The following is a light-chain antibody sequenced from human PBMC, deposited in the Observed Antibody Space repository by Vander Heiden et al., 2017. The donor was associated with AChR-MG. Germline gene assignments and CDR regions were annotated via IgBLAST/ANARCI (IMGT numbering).Light chain of an antibody. Sequence: QSALAQPPSVSGSPGPSVTISCTGTSSDVGSYNRVSWYQQPPGTAPKVMSYEVSNRPSGVPDRFAASKSGTTASLTIYGLQAEDEADDYCSSDTSNNTVVFGTGTKVTVL. CDR3: SSDTSNNTVV. CDR2: EVS. V-gene: IGLV2-18*02. J-gene: IGLJ1*01. CDR1: SSDVGSYNR.